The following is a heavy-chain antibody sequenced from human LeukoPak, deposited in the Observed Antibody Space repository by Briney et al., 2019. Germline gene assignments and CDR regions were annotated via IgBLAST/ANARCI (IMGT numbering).Heavy chain of an antibody. CDR1: GGSFSGYY. D-gene: IGHD6-6*01. V-gene: IGHV4-34*01. Sequence: SEALSLTCAVYGGSFSGYYWSWIRQPPGKGLEWIGEINHSGSTNCNPSLKSRVTISVDTSKNQFSLKLSSVTAADTAVYYCARKRVSSYYYYGMDVWGQGTTVTVSS. J-gene: IGHJ6*02. CDR2: INHSGST. CDR3: ARKRVSSYYYYGMDV.